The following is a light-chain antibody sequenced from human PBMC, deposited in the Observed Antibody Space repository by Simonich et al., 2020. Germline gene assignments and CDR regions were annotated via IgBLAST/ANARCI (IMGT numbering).Light chain of an antibody. V-gene: IGKV1-39*01. CDR2: AES. Sequence: DIQMTQSPSSLSASVGDRVTITCRASQSISSYLNWYQQKQGKAPKLLIYAESSLQSGVPSRFSGSGSWTDFTLTISSLQPEDFATYYCQQSYSTPFTFGPGTKVDIK. CDR1: QSISSY. J-gene: IGKJ3*01. CDR3: QQSYSTPFT.